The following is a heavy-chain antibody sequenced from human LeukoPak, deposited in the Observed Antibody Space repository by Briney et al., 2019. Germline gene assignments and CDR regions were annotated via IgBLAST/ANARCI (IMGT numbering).Heavy chain of an antibody. V-gene: IGHV3-21*01. CDR1: GFTFSSQG. CDR2: ISGSSSHT. D-gene: IGHD5-12*01. J-gene: IGHJ4*02. Sequence: PGGSLRLSCAASGFTFSSQGMNWVRQAPGKGLEWVSSISGSSSHTYYADSVKGRFTIPRDNAKNPLYLQMNSLRADDTALYYCASQDIVATTGAELDYWGQGTLVTVSS. CDR3: ASQDIVATTGAELDY.